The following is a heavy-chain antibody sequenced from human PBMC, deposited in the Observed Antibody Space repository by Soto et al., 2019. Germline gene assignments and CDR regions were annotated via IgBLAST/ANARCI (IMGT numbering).Heavy chain of an antibody. J-gene: IGHJ4*02. D-gene: IGHD3-22*01. CDR1: GGTFSSYA. CDR3: ARSPVYYYDSSGYFDY. Sequence: GASVKVSCKASGGTFSSYAISWVRQAPGQGLEWMGGIIPIFGTANYAQKFQGRVTITADESTSTAYMELSSLRSEDTAVYYCARSPVYYYDSSGYFDYWGQGTLVTVSS. V-gene: IGHV1-69*13. CDR2: IIPIFGTA.